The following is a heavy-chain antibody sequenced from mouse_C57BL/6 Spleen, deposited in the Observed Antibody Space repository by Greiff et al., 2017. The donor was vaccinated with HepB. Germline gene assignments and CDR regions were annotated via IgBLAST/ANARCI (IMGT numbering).Heavy chain of an antibody. Sequence: VQLQQSGAELARPGASVKLSCKASGYTFTSYGISWVKQRTGQGLEWIGEIYPRSGNTYYNEKFKGKATLTADKSSSTAYMELRSLTSEDSAVYVCARGGHYYGSSYDYFDYWGQGTTLTVSS. CDR1: GYTFTSYG. J-gene: IGHJ2*01. D-gene: IGHD1-1*01. V-gene: IGHV1-81*01. CDR3: ARGGHYYGSSYDYFDY. CDR2: IYPRSGNT.